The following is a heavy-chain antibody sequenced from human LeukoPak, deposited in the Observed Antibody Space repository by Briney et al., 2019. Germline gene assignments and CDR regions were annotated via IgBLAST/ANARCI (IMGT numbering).Heavy chain of an antibody. D-gene: IGHD3-16*01. V-gene: IGHV3-33*01. CDR2: IWHDGGHK. CDR1: GFTFSTYG. CDR3: VRGWGSNVYASAFDV. Sequence: GRSLRLSRAASGFTFSTYGMHWVRQAPGKGLEWVTVIWHDGGHKDYADSVKGRFTISRDNSKNTLYLQMNDLRAGDTALYYCVRGWGSNVYASAFDVWGQGTMVTVSS. J-gene: IGHJ3*01.